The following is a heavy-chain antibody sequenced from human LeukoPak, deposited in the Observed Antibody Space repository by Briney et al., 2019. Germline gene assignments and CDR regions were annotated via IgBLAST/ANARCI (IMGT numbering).Heavy chain of an antibody. J-gene: IGHJ4*02. Sequence: GGSLRLSCAASGFTFSSYWMHWVRQAPGKGLVWVSRINSDGSSTSYADSVKGRFTISRDNAKNTLYLQMNSLRAEDTAVYYCARVSLGYCTNGVCYTGDYFDYWGQGTLVTVSS. D-gene: IGHD2-8*01. CDR2: INSDGSST. CDR3: ARVSLGYCTNGVCYTGDYFDY. CDR1: GFTFSSYW. V-gene: IGHV3-74*01.